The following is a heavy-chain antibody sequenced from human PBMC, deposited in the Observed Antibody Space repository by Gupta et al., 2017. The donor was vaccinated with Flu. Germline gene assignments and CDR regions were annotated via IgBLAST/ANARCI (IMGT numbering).Heavy chain of an antibody. V-gene: IGHV1-18*01. CDR2: ISAYNGNT. D-gene: IGHD3-22*01. CDR1: GYTFTSYG. Sequence: QVQLVQSGAEVKKPGASVKVSCKASGYTFTSYGISWVRQAPGQGLEWMGWISAYNGNTNYAQKLQGRVTMTTDTSRSKGYMELRSRRSDDTAGYYCARDYHDPDAFDIWGQGTRVTVS. CDR3: ARDYHDPDAFDI. J-gene: IGHJ3*02.